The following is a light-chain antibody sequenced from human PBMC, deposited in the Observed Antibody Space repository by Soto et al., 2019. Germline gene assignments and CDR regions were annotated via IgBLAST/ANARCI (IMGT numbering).Light chain of an antibody. Sequence: EIVLTQSPGTLSLSPGERATLSCRASQSVSSSYLAWYKQKPGQAPRLLIYGASSRATGIPDRFSGSGSGTDFTLTISKLEPEDFAVYYCQQYGSSPLTFGQGTKVKIK. J-gene: IGKJ1*01. CDR1: QSVSSSY. CDR2: GAS. V-gene: IGKV3-20*01. CDR3: QQYGSSPLT.